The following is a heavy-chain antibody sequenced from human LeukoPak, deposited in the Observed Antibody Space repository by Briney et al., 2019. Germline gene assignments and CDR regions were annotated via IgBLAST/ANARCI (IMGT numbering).Heavy chain of an antibody. CDR1: GFMFSSYW. CDR3: ARRDPFDY. J-gene: IGHJ4*02. Sequence: GGSLRLSCAASGFMFSSYWMTWVRQAPGKGLEWVANIKQDGSEKYYMSSVRGRFTISRDNAANSLYLQMNNLRDEDTAVYYCARRDPFDYWGQGTMVTVSS. V-gene: IGHV3-7*01. CDR2: IKQDGSEK.